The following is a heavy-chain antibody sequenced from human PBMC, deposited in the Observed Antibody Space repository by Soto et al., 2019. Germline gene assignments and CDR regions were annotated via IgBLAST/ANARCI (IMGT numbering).Heavy chain of an antibody. Sequence: ASVKVSCKASGYTFTGYYIHWVRQAPGQGLEWMGWINPNSGGTNSAQKFQGRVTMTRDTSISTAYMELSSLRSDDTAVYYCAREDLHFYYYGMDVWGQGTTVTVSS. CDR1: GYTFTGYY. CDR3: AREDLHFYYYGMDV. V-gene: IGHV1-2*02. J-gene: IGHJ6*02. CDR2: INPNSGGT.